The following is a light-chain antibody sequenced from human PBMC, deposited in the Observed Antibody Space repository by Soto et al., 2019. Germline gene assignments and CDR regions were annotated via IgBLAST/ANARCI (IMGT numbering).Light chain of an antibody. V-gene: IGLV1-44*01. J-gene: IGLJ3*02. CDR1: SSNIGRNT. CDR3: AAWDDSLNGVV. Sequence: QSVLTQPPSASGTPGQRVTISCSGSSSNIGRNTVNWYQQLPGTAPKLLIYCNNQRPSGVPARFSGSKSGTSASLAISGLQSEDEADYYCAAWDDSLNGVVVGGGTKPTVL. CDR2: CNN.